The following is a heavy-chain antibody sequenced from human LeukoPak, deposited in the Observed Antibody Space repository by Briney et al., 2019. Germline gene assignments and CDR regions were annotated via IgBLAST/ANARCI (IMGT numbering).Heavy chain of an antibody. D-gene: IGHD2-2*01. CDR2: IKPDGSEK. CDR3: ARMSSYCDY. J-gene: IGHJ4*02. CDR1: GFTFSSHH. V-gene: IGHV3-7*01. Sequence: GGSLRLSRVASGFTFSSHHMNWVRQTPGKGLESVATIKPDGSEKYYVDSVKGRFTISRDNAKSSLYLQMNSLRAGDTGVYFCARMSSYCDYWGQGTLVTVSS.